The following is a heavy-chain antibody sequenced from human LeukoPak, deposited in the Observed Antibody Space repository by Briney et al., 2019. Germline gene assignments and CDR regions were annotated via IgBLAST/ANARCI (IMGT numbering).Heavy chain of an antibody. D-gene: IGHD3-10*01. CDR3: ARGGLVSMVRGVNGKNWFDP. Sequence: ASVKVSCKASGYTFTSYGISWVRQAPGQGLEWVGWISAYNGNTNYAQKLQGRVTMTTDTSTSTAYMELRSLRSDDTAVYYCARGGLVSMVRGVNGKNWFDPWGQGTLVTVSS. J-gene: IGHJ5*02. V-gene: IGHV1-18*01. CDR2: ISAYNGNT. CDR1: GYTFTSYG.